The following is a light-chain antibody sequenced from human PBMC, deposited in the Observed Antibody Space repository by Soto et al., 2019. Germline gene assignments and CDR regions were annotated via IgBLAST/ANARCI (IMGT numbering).Light chain of an antibody. CDR1: QIISSTY. V-gene: IGKV3-20*01. Sequence: DIVLTQYPGTLSLSPGERATLSCRARQIISSTYLGWYQQKPGQAPRLLIYVASSRATGIPDRFSGSGSGTDFTLTISRPEPEDFAVYYCQHYGTSQYTFGQGTKLEIK. CDR3: QHYGTSQYT. CDR2: VAS. J-gene: IGKJ2*01.